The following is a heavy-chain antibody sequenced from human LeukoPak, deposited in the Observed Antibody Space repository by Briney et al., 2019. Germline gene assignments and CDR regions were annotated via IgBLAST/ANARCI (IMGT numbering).Heavy chain of an antibody. V-gene: IGHV1-18*04. CDR3: ASARIAVAGAHYYMDV. CDR1: GYTYTGYY. J-gene: IGHJ6*03. Sequence: ASVKVSCKASGYTYTGYYMHWVRQAPGQGLEWMGWISAYSGNTNYAQKLQGRVTMTTDTSTSTAYMELRSLRSDDTAVYYCASARIAVAGAHYYMDVWGKGTTVTVSS. D-gene: IGHD6-19*01. CDR2: ISAYSGNT.